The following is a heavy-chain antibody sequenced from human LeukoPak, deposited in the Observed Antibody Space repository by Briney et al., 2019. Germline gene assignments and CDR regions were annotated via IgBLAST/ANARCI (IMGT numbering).Heavy chain of an antibody. Sequence: PSETLSLTCTVSGGSISSYYWTWIRQPAGKGLEWIGRIYASGSANYNPSLQSRVTMSVDTSKNQFPLKLSSVTAADTAVYYCARGGTGSTGFDYWGQGTLVTVSS. V-gene: IGHV4-4*07. J-gene: IGHJ4*02. CDR3: ARGGTGSTGFDY. CDR1: GGSISSYY. D-gene: IGHD1-7*01. CDR2: IYASGSA.